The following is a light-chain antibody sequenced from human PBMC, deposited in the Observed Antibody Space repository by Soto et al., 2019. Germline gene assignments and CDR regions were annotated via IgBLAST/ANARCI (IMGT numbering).Light chain of an antibody. CDR1: QSLLYSPDNKNY. V-gene: IGKV4-1*01. Sequence: DVVVTQSPVSLAVSLGERATINCKSSQSLLYSPDNKNYLAWYQQKQGQPPKLLIYWASTRASGVPARFNGSGSGTDFTLTITSLQAYDVALYYCHRYNCLPLTFGGGTTVET. J-gene: IGKJ4*01. CDR3: HRYNCLPLT. CDR2: WAS.